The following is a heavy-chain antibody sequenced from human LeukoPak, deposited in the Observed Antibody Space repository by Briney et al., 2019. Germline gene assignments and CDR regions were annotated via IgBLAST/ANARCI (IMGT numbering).Heavy chain of an antibody. CDR2: MNPNSGNT. CDR1: GYTFPSYD. J-gene: IGHJ5*01. V-gene: IGHV1-8*01. CDR3: ARVVKRGTYYYGSGSYFRFDP. Sequence: GASVKVSCKASGYTFPSYDINWVRQATGQGLEWMGWMNPNSGNTGYAQKFQGRVTMTRNTSISTAYMELSSLRSEDTAVYYCARVVKRGTYYYGSGSYFRFDPWGQGTLVTVSS. D-gene: IGHD3-10*01.